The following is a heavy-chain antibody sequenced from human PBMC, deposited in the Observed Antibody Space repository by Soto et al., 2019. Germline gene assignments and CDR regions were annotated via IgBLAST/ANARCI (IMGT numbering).Heavy chain of an antibody. D-gene: IGHD4-4*01. CDR2: ISYDGSSK. CDR3: AREGDYSNYFDY. J-gene: IGHJ4*02. Sequence: QVQLVESGGDVVQPGRSLRLSCAASHFSFSSSPMNWVRQAPGKGLEWVATISYDGSSKYYAESVEGRFTVSRDNSKNTLFLQANSLRVEDTAVYYCAREGDYSNYFDYWGQGTLVTVSS. CDR1: HFSFSSSP. V-gene: IGHV3-30*04.